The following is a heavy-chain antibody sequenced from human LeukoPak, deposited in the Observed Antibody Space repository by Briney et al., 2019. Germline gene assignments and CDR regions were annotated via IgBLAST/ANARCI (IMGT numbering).Heavy chain of an antibody. CDR1: GYTFTSYS. V-gene: IGHV1-18*04. CDR2: INAYNGNT. Sequence: ASVKVSCKAAGYTFTSYSISWVRQAPGQGLEWMGWINAYNGNTNYAQKLQGRVTMTTDTSTSTAYMELRRLRFDDKAVYYCARVGVVVPAAMNGSGASGNYYYYYGMDVWGKGTTVTVSS. CDR3: ARVGVVVPAAMNGSGASGNYYYYYGMDV. J-gene: IGHJ6*04. D-gene: IGHD2-2*01.